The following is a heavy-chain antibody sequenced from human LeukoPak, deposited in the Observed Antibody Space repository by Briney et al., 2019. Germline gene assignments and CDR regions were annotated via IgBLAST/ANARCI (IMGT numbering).Heavy chain of an antibody. CDR3: ARGSGNYYTRFDY. CDR2: IWYDRSNK. V-gene: IGHV3-33*01. J-gene: IGHJ4*02. D-gene: IGHD3-10*01. Sequence: GGSLRLSCAASGFTFNSYGMHWVRQAPGKGLEWVAVIWYDRSNKYYADSVKGRFTISRDSSKNTLYLQMNSLRAEDTALYYCARGSGNYYTRFDYWGQGTLVTVSS. CDR1: GFTFNSYG.